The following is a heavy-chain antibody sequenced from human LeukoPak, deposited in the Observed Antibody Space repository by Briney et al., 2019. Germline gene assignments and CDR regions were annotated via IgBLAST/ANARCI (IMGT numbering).Heavy chain of an antibody. D-gene: IGHD3-9*01. CDR3: STETSRFFDLSFSY. J-gene: IGHJ4*02. CDR2: FDPDDGET. Sequence: GASVKVSCKVSAYTLTELSMHWVRQAPGKGLEWMGGFDPDDGETIYAQKFQGRLTMTEDTSTYTAYMELSSLESEDTAMYYCSTETSRFFDLSFSYWRQGNLVTVSS. V-gene: IGHV1-24*01. CDR1: AYTLTELS.